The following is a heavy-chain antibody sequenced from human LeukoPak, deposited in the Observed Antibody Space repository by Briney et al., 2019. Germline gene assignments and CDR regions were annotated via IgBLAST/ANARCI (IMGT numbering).Heavy chain of an antibody. Sequence: ASVKVSCKASGYTFTSYDINWVRQATGQGLEWMGWMNPNSGNTGYAQKFQGRVTITRNTSISTAYMELSSLRSDDTAVYYCARDRGIAAAGTYFDYWGQGTLVTVSS. CDR1: GYTFTSYD. J-gene: IGHJ4*02. CDR2: MNPNSGNT. D-gene: IGHD6-13*01. V-gene: IGHV1-8*03. CDR3: ARDRGIAAAGTYFDY.